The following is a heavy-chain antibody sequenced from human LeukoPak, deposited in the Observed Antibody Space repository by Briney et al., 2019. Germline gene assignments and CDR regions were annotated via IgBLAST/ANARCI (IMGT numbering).Heavy chain of an antibody. D-gene: IGHD5-18*01. CDR1: GLRFPNFA. CDR3: VKGGYGYTYHYNWFDH. J-gene: IGHJ5*02. Sequence: GGSLRLSCVASGLRFPNFAMHWVRQAPGKGLESLLVISDNGGTTSYADSVKGRFIVSRDNSKNTLFLQMSSLRPEDTAVYYCVKGGYGYTYHYNWFDHWGQGTLVTVSS. V-gene: IGHV3-64*02. CDR2: ISDNGGTT.